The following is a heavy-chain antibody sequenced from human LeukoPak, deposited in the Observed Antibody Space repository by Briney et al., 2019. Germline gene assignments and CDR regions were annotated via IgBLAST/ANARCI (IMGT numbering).Heavy chain of an antibody. J-gene: IGHJ3*02. CDR2: ISAYNGNT. Sequence: ASVKVSCKASGYTFTGYYMHWVRQAPGQGLEWMGWISAYNGNTNYAQKFQGRVTMTEDTSTDTAYMELSSLRSEDTAVYYCATDTGLGATRFPFDIWGQGTMVTVSS. V-gene: IGHV1-18*04. CDR1: GYTFTGYY. D-gene: IGHD1-26*01. CDR3: ATDTGLGATRFPFDI.